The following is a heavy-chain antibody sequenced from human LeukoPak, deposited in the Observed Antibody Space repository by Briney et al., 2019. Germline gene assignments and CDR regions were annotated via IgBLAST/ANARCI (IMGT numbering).Heavy chain of an antibody. Sequence: GGSLRLSGVASGFSFSSSGMGWGRQAPGNGLEGGSVISAGGDTTNYADSVKGRFTISRDNAKNSLYLQMTSLRAEDTAVYYCAHGGWLDYWGQGTLVTVSS. CDR2: ISAGGDTT. CDR3: AHGGWLDY. V-gene: IGHV3-23*01. D-gene: IGHD6-19*01. CDR1: GFSFSSSG. J-gene: IGHJ4*02.